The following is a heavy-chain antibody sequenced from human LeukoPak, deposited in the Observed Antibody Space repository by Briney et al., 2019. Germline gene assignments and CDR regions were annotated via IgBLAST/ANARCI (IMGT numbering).Heavy chain of an antibody. D-gene: IGHD3-3*01. CDR2: ISAYNGNT. Sequence: GASVKVSCKASGCTFSSYAISWVRQAPGQGLEWMGWISAYNGNTNYAQKLQGRVTMTTDTSTSTAYMDLRRLRSDDTAVYYCARVHNQGLAFWSGYLCDYWGQGTLVTVSS. V-gene: IGHV1-18*01. CDR1: GCTFSSYA. J-gene: IGHJ4*02. CDR3: ARVHNQGLAFWSGYLCDY.